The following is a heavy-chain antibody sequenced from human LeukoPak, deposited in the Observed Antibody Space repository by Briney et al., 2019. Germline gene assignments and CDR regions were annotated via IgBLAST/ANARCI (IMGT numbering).Heavy chain of an antibody. CDR3: ARVSRPSRSETGGIDY. V-gene: IGHV4-39*07. D-gene: IGHD1-14*01. CDR1: GGPISSSSYY. Sequence: SQTLSLTCTVSGGPISSSSYYWGWIRQPPGKGLEWIGSIYHSGITYYNPSLKSRVTISVDTSKNQFSLKLSSVTAADTAVYYCARVSRPSRSETGGIDYWGQGTLVTVSS. CDR2: IYHSGIT. J-gene: IGHJ4*02.